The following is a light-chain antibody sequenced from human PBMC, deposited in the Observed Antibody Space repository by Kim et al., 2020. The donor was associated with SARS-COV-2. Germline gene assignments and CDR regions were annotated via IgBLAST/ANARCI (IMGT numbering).Light chain of an antibody. CDR3: QQYGGSLSWT. J-gene: IGKJ1*01. CDR1: SAIRTCF. Sequence: LSHRERAPLSWRANSAIRTCFLAWYEQKRGQAPRPLMYGASRRATGVPDRFSGSGSGTDFTLNISRLEPEDFAVYYCQQYGGSLSWTFGQGTKVEIK. CDR2: GAS. V-gene: IGKV3-20*01.